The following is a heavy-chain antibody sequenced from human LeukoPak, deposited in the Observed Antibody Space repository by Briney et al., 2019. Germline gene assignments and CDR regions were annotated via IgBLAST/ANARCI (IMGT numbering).Heavy chain of an antibody. J-gene: IGHJ2*01. CDR1: GGSISSYY. CDR3: ARRFPGYSSSWFHWYFDL. V-gene: IGHV4-59*01. D-gene: IGHD6-13*01. CDR2: IYYSGST. Sequence: PSETLSLTCSVSGGSISSYYWSWIRQPPGKGLEWIGYIYYSGSTNYNPSLKSRVTISVDTSKNQFSLKLSSVTAADTAVYYCARRFPGYSSSWFHWYFDLWGRGTLVTVSS.